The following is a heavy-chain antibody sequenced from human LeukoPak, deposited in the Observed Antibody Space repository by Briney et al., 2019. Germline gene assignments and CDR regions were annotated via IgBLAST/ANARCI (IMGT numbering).Heavy chain of an antibody. Sequence: ASVKVSCKVSGYTLTELSMHWVRQAPGKGLEWMGGFDPEDGETIYAQKFQGRVTMTEDTSTDTAYMELSSLRSEDTAVYYCARSSSGYYPFDYWGQGTLVTVSS. V-gene: IGHV1-24*01. J-gene: IGHJ4*02. D-gene: IGHD3-22*01. CDR3: ARSSSGYYPFDY. CDR2: FDPEDGET. CDR1: GYTLTELS.